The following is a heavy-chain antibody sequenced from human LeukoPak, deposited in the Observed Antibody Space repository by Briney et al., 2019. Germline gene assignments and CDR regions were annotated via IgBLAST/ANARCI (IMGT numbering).Heavy chain of an antibody. CDR3: ARDQYYYDSSGYYYYFDY. Sequence: SETLSLTCTVSGDSISSYYWSWIRQPAGKGLEWIGRIYTSGSTNYNPSLKSRVTMPVDTSKNQISLKLSSVTAADTAVYYCARDQYYYDSSGYYYYFDYWGQGTLVTVSS. J-gene: IGHJ4*02. V-gene: IGHV4-4*07. CDR1: GDSISSYY. D-gene: IGHD3-22*01. CDR2: IYTSGST.